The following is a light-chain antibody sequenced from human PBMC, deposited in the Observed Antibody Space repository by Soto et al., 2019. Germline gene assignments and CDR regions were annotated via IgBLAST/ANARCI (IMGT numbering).Light chain of an antibody. CDR2: GAS. CDR3: QQLNNFPRT. V-gene: IGKV1-9*01. CDR1: QGISSY. Sequence: DIQLTQSPSFLSASVGDRVTITFRASQGISSYLAWYQQRPGKAPKLLMYGASTLQSGVPSRFSGSASGTTFTLTINNLQPEDFATYYCQQLNNFPRTFGQGTKVE. J-gene: IGKJ1*01.